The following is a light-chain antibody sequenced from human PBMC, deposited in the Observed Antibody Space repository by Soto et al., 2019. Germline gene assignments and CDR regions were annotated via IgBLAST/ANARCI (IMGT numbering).Light chain of an antibody. CDR1: SSNIGADYH. Sequence: QSVLTQPPSVSGAPGQRVTIFCTGSSSNIGADYHVHWYQQLPGTAPRLLIYGNTNRPSGLPGRFSATKSGTSASLAITGLHAEDEADYYCQSYDTSLRAYVFGTGTKLTVL. CDR2: GNT. J-gene: IGLJ1*01. CDR3: QSYDTSLRAYV. V-gene: IGLV1-40*01.